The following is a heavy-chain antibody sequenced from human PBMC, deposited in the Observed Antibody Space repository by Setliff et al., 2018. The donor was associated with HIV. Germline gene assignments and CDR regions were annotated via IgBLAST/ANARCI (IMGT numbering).Heavy chain of an antibody. Sequence: SETLSLTCTVSGGSISSHYWIWRRQPPGKGLEWIGYIHYSGATNYNPSLKSRVTISLDTSRTQFSLRLSSVTAADTAVYYCARHSPNVGVRGDAFDIWGQGTVVTVSS. J-gene: IGHJ3*02. CDR2: IHYSGAT. D-gene: IGHD2-8*01. CDR3: ARHSPNVGVRGDAFDI. CDR1: GGSISSHY. V-gene: IGHV4-59*08.